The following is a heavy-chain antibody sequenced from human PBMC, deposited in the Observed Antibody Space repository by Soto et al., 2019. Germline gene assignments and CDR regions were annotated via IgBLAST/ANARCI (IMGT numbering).Heavy chain of an antibody. J-gene: IGHJ4*02. D-gene: IGHD3-22*01. CDR2: INPNSGGT. V-gene: IGHV1-2*06. Sequence: ASVKVSCKASGYTFTGYYMHWVRQAPGQGLEWMGRINPNSGGTNYAQKFQGRVTMTRDTSVSTAYMELSRLRSDDTAVDYCAREATYYYDSSGYYPDYWGQGTLVTVSS. CDR3: AREATYYYDSSGYYPDY. CDR1: GYTFTGYY.